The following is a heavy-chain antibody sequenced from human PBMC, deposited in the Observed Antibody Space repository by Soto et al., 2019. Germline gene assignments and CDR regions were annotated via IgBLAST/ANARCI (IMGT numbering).Heavy chain of an antibody. CDR1: SGSISSSSSY. V-gene: IGHV4-39*01. Sequence: PSETLSLTCTVSSGSISSSSSYWGWIRQPPGKGLEWIGNIYYRGNTYYNPSLKSRVIISVDTSKNQFSLKLSSVTAADTAVYYCARRPSYYYDSSVFDLFAYWGKGTLVTVSS. J-gene: IGHJ4*02. D-gene: IGHD3-22*01. CDR3: ARRPSYYYDSSVFDLFAY. CDR2: IYYRGNT.